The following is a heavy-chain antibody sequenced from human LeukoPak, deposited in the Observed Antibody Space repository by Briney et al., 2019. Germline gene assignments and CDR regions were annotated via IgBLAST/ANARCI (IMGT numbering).Heavy chain of an antibody. V-gene: IGHV1-2*02. J-gene: IGHJ4*02. D-gene: IGHD6-19*01. Sequence: ASVKVSCKASGYTFVGYYLHWVRQAPGQGLEWMGWINPNNSGTKFAQKFQGRVTMTRDTSISTAYMELSSLTSDDTAVYYCAREIRKGQWPVFALNYWGQGTLVTVSS. CDR2: INPNNSGT. CDR3: AREIRKGQWPVFALNY. CDR1: GYTFVGYY.